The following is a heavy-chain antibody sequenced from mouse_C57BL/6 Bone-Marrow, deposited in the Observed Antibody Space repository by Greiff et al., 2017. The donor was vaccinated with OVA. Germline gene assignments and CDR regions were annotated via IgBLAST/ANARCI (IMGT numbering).Heavy chain of an antibody. D-gene: IGHD1-1*01. V-gene: IGHV1-55*01. CDR3: ARPYYYGSSYAMDY. J-gene: IGHJ4*01. CDR2: IYPGSGST. Sequence: VQLQQPGAELVKPGASVKMSCKASGYTFTSYWITWVKQRPGQGLEWIGDIYPGSGSTNYNEKFKSNATLTVDTSSSTAYMQLSSLTSEDSAVYYCARPYYYGSSYAMDYWGQGTSVTVSS. CDR1: GYTFTSYW.